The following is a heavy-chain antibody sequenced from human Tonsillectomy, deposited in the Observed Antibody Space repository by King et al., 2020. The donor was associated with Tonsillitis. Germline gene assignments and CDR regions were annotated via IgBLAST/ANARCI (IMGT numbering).Heavy chain of an antibody. CDR1: GFTFSSYG. CDR3: AKTRSIAAAGTFDY. D-gene: IGHD6-13*01. Sequence: VQLVESGGGVVQPGRSLRLSCAASGFTFSSYGMHWVRQAPGKGLEWVAVISYDGSNKYYADSVKGRFTTSRDNSKNTLYLQMNSLRAEDTAVYYCAKTRSIAAAGTFDYWGQGTLVTVSS. V-gene: IGHV3-30*18. J-gene: IGHJ4*02. CDR2: ISYDGSNK.